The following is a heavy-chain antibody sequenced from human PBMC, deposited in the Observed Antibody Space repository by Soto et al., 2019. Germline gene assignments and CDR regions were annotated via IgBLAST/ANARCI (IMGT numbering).Heavy chain of an antibody. CDR2: ISDSGGTI. Sequence: PGGSLRLSCAASGFTFSSYAMSWVRQAPGKGLEWVSSISDSGGTISYAGSVKGRFTISRDNSQSTLYLQMTSLRAEDTAVYYCAKDISSGWYFDYWGQGTLVTVSS. D-gene: IGHD6-19*01. V-gene: IGHV3-23*01. CDR3: AKDISSGWYFDY. CDR1: GFTFSSYA. J-gene: IGHJ4*02.